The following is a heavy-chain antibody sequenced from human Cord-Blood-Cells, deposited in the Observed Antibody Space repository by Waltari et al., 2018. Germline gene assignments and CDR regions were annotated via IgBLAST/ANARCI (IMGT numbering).Heavy chain of an antibody. J-gene: IGHJ4*02. CDR3: ARHVDGYSGYDYFDY. V-gene: IGHV4-39*01. Sequence: QLQLQASGPRLSKPSERLSHPFNVAGGTIRGSRYSWAWTRHPPGKGLEWIGSIYYIGSTYYNPTLKSRVTISVDTCKNQFSLKLSSVTAADTAVYYCARHVDGYSGYDYFDYWGKGTLVTVSS. D-gene: IGHD5-12*01. CDR2: IYYIGST. CDR1: GGTIRGSRYS.